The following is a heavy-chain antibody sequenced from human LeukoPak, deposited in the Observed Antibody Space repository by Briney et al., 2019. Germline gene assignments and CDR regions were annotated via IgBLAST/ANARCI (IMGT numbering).Heavy chain of an antibody. CDR3: ARDSTVVASGSYYLPDFDY. J-gene: IGHJ4*02. CDR1: GYTFTSYY. CDR2: ISAYNGNT. V-gene: IGHV1-18*04. Sequence: ASVKVSCKTFGYTFTSYYIHWVRQAPGQGLEWMGWISAYNGNTNYAQKVQGRVTMTTDTSTSTAYMELRSLRSDDTAVYYCARDSTVVASGSYYLPDFDYWGQGTLVTVSS. D-gene: IGHD3-10*01.